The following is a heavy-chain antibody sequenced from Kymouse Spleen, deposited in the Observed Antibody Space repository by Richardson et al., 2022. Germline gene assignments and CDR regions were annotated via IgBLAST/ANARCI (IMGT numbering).Heavy chain of an antibody. J-gene: IGHJ4*02. CDR3: ARDRDIVVVPAAWFGEFDY. CDR2: IWYDGSNK. CDR1: GFTFSSYG. Sequence: QVQLVESGGGVVQPGRSLRLSCAASGFTFSSYGMHWVRQAPGKGLEWVAVIWYDGSNKYYADSVKGRFTISRDNSKNTLYLQMNSLRAEDTAVYYCARDRDIVVVPAAWFGEFDYWGQGTLVTVSS. V-gene: IGHV3-33*01. D-gene: IGHD2-2*02.